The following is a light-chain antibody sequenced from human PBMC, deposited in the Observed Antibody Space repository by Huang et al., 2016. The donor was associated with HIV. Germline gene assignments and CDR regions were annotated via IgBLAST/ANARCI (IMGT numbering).Light chain of an antibody. CDR3: HQYNNWLLS. CDR2: GSS. J-gene: IGKJ4*01. Sequence: EIVMTQSPATLSVSPGQRVTLSCRANRSVSTNLAWYQQRHGQAPRLLLYGSSTRAPGIPARFSGSGSGTDCSLTISSLQSEDFALYYCHQYNNWLLSFGGGTRV. CDR1: RSVSTN. V-gene: IGKV3-15*01.